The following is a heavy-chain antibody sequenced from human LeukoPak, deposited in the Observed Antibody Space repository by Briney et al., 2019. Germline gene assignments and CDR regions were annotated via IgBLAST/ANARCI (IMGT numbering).Heavy chain of an antibody. CDR1: GFTFSSYG. CDR3: AKDRTATPTMRFQH. D-gene: IGHD2-15*01. V-gene: IGHV3-30*18. CDR2: ISYDGSNK. J-gene: IGHJ1*01. Sequence: GGSLRLSCAASGFTFSSYGMHWVRQAPGKGLEWVAVISYDGSNKYYADSVKGRFTISRDNSKNTLYLQMNSLRAEDTAVYYCAKDRTATPTMRFQHWGQGTLVTVSS.